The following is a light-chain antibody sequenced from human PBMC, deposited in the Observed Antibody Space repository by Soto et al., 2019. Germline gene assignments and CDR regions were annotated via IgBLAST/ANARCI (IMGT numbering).Light chain of an antibody. V-gene: IGLV1-44*01. CDR2: SSY. J-gene: IGLJ2*01. CDR1: GANVGSHA. Sequence: QSVLTQPPSVSGTPGQRVTISCSGSGANVGSHAVNWYQQLPGTAPKLLIYSSYQRPSGVPDRFSGSKSGTSASLAISGLQSEDEADYYYAAWDDSLNVIFGGGTKLTVL. CDR3: AAWDDSLNVI.